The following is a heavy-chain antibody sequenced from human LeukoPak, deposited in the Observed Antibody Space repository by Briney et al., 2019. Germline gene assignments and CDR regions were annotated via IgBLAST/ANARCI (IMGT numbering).Heavy chain of an antibody. D-gene: IGHD3-16*01. V-gene: IGHV3-48*01. Sequence: GGSLRLSCAASGFTFSSHSMNWVRQAPGKGLEWVSYISSSSSTIYYADSVKGRFTISRDNAKNSLYLQMNSLRAEDTAVYYCARDPDDYDRPAGDPWGQGTLVTVSS. J-gene: IGHJ5*02. CDR1: GFTFSSHS. CDR3: ARDPDDYDRPAGDP. CDR2: ISSSSSTI.